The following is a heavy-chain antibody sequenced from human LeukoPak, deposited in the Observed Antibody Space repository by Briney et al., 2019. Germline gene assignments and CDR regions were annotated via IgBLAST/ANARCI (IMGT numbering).Heavy chain of an antibody. CDR1: GGSFSGYY. V-gene: IGHV4-34*01. J-gene: IGHJ4*02. CDR3: ARMSMKRYCSGGSCYFNLGYFDY. D-gene: IGHD2-15*01. CDR2: INHSGST. Sequence: SETLSLTCAVYGGSFSGYYWSWIRQPPGKGLEWIGEINHSGSTNYNPSLKSRVTISVDTSKNQFSLKMSFVTAADTAVYYCARMSMKRYCSGGSCYFNLGYFDYWGQGTLVTVSS.